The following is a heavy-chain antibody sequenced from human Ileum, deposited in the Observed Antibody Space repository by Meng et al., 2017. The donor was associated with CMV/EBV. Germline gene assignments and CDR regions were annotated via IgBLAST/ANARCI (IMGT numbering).Heavy chain of an antibody. V-gene: IGHV3-30-3*01. Sequence: GGSLRLSCAASGFTFSSYAMHWVRQAPGKGLEWVAVISYDGSNKYYADSVKGRFTISRDNSKNTLYLQMNSLRAEDTAVYYCARVGRLAGYDVVPDKWGQGTLDTVSS. CDR1: GFTFSSYA. J-gene: IGHJ4*02. CDR3: ARVGRLAGYDVVPDK. CDR2: ISYDGSNK. D-gene: IGHD5-12*01.